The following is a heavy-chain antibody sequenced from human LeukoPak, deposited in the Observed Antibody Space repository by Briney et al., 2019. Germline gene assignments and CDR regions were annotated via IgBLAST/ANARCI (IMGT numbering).Heavy chain of an antibody. CDR3: ARAYYYGSGSNQIDY. V-gene: IGHV1-69*04. J-gene: IGHJ4*02. CDR2: IIPILGIA. CDR1: GGTFSSYA. D-gene: IGHD3-10*01. Sequence: GSSVKVSCKASGGTFSSYAISWVRQAPGQGLEWMGRIIPILGIANYAQKFQGRVTITADKSTSTAYMELSSLRSEDTAVYYCARAYYYGSGSNQIDYWGQGTLVTVSS.